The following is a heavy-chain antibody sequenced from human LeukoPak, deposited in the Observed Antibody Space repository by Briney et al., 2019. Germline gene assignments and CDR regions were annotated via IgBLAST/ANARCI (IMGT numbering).Heavy chain of an antibody. CDR2: INHSGST. CDR3: ARAPGASID. V-gene: IGHV4-34*01. CDR1: GGSFSGYY. D-gene: IGHD2/OR15-2a*01. Sequence: SETLSLTCAVYGGSFSGYYWSWIRQPPGKGLEWIGEINHSGSTNYNPSLKSRVSISVDTSKNQFSLKLNSVTAADTAVYYCARAPGASIDWGQGTLVTVSS. J-gene: IGHJ4*02.